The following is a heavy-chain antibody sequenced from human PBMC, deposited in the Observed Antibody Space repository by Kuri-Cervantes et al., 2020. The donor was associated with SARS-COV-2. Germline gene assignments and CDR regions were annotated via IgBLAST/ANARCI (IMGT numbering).Heavy chain of an antibody. Sequence: ASVKVSCKASGYTFTSYGISWVRQAPGQGLEWMGWISAYNGNANYAQKLQGRVTMTTDTSTSTAYMELRSLRSDDTAVYYCARGEGAAPDLDAFDIWGQGTMVTVSS. J-gene: IGHJ3*02. CDR1: GYTFTSYG. D-gene: IGHD1-26*01. V-gene: IGHV1-18*01. CDR3: ARGEGAAPDLDAFDI. CDR2: ISAYNGNA.